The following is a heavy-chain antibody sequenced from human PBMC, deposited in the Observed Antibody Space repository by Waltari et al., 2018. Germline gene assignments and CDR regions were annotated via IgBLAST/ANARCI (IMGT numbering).Heavy chain of an antibody. CDR2: IYYTGST. V-gene: IGHV4-39*07. Sequence: QLRLQESGPGLVKPSETLSLTCTVSGGSISSSSYYWGWIRQPPGKGLEWIGSIYYTGSTNYNPALKRRVTISVDTSKNQFPLKLSSVTAADTAVYYCARDCSGSWYYWFDPWGQGVLVTVSS. D-gene: IGHD6-13*01. CDR3: ARDCSGSWYYWFDP. J-gene: IGHJ5*02. CDR1: GGSISSSSYY.